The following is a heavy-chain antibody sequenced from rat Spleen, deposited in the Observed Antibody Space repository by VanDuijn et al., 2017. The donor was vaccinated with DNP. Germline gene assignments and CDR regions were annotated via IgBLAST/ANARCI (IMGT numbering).Heavy chain of an antibody. Sequence: EVKLVESGGGLVQPGRSLKLSCAASGFNFDDHWMAWVRQAPGKGLEWIGEINKGSTTINYTPSLKDKFTTSRDNAQSTLYLQVNKVGSEDTAIYYCVREGLRASDYWGQGVMVTVSS. J-gene: IGHJ2*01. CDR3: VREGLRASDY. CDR1: GFNFDDHW. D-gene: IGHD4-1*01. V-gene: IGHV4-2*01. CDR2: INKGSTTI.